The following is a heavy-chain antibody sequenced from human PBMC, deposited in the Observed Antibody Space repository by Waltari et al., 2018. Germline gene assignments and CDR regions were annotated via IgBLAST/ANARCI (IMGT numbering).Heavy chain of an antibody. CDR1: GDSIISTYYY. V-gene: IGHV4-39*07. CDR3: ARVTSEFRSPYFYFDL. Sequence: QLQPQESGPGLVKPSETLSLTCSVSGDSIISTYYYWGWIRQPPGKGLEWIGSNYYSGYTLYSPSLMSRVTISVDTSKNQFSLKLTSVTAADTALYYCARVTSEFRSPYFYFDLWGRGTLVTVSA. J-gene: IGHJ2*01. CDR2: NYYSGYT.